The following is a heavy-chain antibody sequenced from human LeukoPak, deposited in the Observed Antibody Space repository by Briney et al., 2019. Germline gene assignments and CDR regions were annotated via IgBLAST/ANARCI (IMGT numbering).Heavy chain of an antibody. Sequence: GGSLRLSCAASGFTFSIHAMNWVRQAPGKGLEWVSSISSSSSYIYYADSVKGRFTISRDNAKNSLYLQMNSLRAEDTAVYYCARGFSGYHDAFDIWGQGTMVTVSS. CDR1: GFTFSIHA. J-gene: IGHJ3*02. V-gene: IGHV3-21*01. D-gene: IGHD3-22*01. CDR2: ISSSSSYI. CDR3: ARGFSGYHDAFDI.